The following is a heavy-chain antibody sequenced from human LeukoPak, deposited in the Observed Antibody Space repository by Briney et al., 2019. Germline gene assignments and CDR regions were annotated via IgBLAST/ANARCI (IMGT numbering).Heavy chain of an antibody. CDR3: AADSTPMVRGFLIAFAY. Sequence: PGGSLRLSCVASGFTFSNYVMSWIRQAPGKGLEWVSYISSSGSTIYYADSVKGRFTISRDNAKNSLYLQMNSLRAEDTAVYYCAADSTPMVRGFLIAFAYWGQGAQVTVSS. V-gene: IGHV3-11*01. D-gene: IGHD3-10*01. CDR2: ISSSGSTI. J-gene: IGHJ4*02. CDR1: GFTFSNYV.